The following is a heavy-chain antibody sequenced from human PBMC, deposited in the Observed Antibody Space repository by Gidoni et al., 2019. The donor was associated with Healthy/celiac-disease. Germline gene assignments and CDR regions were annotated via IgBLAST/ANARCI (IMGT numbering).Heavy chain of an antibody. D-gene: IGHD2-15*01. CDR1: GFTFSSYG. CDR3: AKDIVVVVATYGGGMDV. V-gene: IGHV3-30*18. CDR2: ISYDGSNK. Sequence: RLSCAASGFTFSSYGMHWVRQAPGKGLEWVAVISYDGSNKYYADSVKGRFTISRDNSKNTLYLQMNSLRAEDTAVYYCAKDIVVVVATYGGGMDVWGQGTTVTVSS. J-gene: IGHJ6*02.